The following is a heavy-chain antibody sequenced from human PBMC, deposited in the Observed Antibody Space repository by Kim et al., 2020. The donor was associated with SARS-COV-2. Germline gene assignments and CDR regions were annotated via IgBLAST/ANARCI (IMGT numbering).Heavy chain of an antibody. CDR3: ARRAALYGSSGYVFHY. J-gene: IGHJ4*02. Sequence: ASVKVSCRASGYSLTSYDIGWVRQAPGQGLEWMGWMNPNIGNTGYAQKFQGRVTMTRDTSMNTAYMELSSLRFEDTAVYYCARRAALYGSSGYVFHYWGQGTLVTVSS. CDR2: MNPNIGNT. CDR1: GYSLTSYD. D-gene: IGHD3-22*01. V-gene: IGHV1-8*01.